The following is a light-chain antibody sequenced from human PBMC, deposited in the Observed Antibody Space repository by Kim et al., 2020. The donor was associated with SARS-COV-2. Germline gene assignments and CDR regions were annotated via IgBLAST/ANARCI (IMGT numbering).Light chain of an antibody. CDR1: KLGDKY. CDR3: QAWDSSTSHVV. J-gene: IGLJ2*01. Sequence: SYELTQPPSVSVSPGQTASITCSGDKLGDKYACWYQQKPGQSPVLVIYQDSKRPSGIPERFSGSNSGNTATLTISGTQAMDEADYYCQAWDSSTSHVVFG. CDR2: QDS. V-gene: IGLV3-1*01.